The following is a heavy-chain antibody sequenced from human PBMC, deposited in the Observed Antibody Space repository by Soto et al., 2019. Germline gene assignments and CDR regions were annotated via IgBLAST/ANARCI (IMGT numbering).Heavy chain of an antibody. CDR3: ARTRLRYFDWLPDYGMDV. J-gene: IGHJ6*02. D-gene: IGHD3-9*01. V-gene: IGHV2-70*01. CDR2: IDWDDDK. Sequence: VSGPTLVNPTQTLTLTCTFSGFSLSTSGICVSWIRQPPGKSLEWLALIDWDDDKYYSTSPKTRLTISKDTSKNQVVLTMTNMDPVDTATYYCARTRLRYFDWLPDYGMDVWGQGTTVTVS. CDR1: GFSLSTSGIC.